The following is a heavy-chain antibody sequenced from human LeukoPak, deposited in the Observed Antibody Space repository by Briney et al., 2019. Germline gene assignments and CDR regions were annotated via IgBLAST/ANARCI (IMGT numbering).Heavy chain of an antibody. CDR1: GFTFSSYS. Sequence: GGSLRLSCAASGFTFSSYSMNWVRQAPGKGLEWVSSISSSSSYIYYADSVKGRFTISRDNAKNSLYLQMNSLRAEDTAVYYCARDANSMAPFDYWGQGTLVIVSS. J-gene: IGHJ4*02. V-gene: IGHV3-21*01. D-gene: IGHD2-8*01. CDR2: ISSSSSYI. CDR3: ARDANSMAPFDY.